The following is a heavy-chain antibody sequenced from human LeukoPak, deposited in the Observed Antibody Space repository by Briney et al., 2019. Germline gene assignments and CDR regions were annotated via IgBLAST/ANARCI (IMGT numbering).Heavy chain of an antibody. D-gene: IGHD6-13*01. CDR3: AKLTGYSSSWYTPNWFDP. V-gene: IGHV3-7*03. J-gene: IGHJ5*02. CDR1: GFTFSSYW. Sequence: GGSLRLSCAASGFTFSSYWMSWVRQAPGKGLEWVANIKQDGGEKYYVDSVKGRFTISRDNAKNSLYLQMNSLRAEDTAVYYCAKLTGYSSSWYTPNWFDPWGQGTLVTVSS. CDR2: IKQDGGEK.